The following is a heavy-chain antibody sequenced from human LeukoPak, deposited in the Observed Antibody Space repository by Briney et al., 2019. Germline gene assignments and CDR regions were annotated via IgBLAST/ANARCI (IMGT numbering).Heavy chain of an antibody. J-gene: IGHJ5*02. CDR2: INSDGSRT. CDR3: ARDLRQTNWFDP. V-gene: IGHV3-74*01. CDR1: GFTFSSYW. Sequence: PGGSLRLSCAASGFTFSSYWMHWVRQAPGKGLMWVSHINSDGSRTTYADSVKGRFTISRDNAKNTLYLQMNSLRAEDTAVYYCARDLRQTNWFDPWGQGTLVTVSS.